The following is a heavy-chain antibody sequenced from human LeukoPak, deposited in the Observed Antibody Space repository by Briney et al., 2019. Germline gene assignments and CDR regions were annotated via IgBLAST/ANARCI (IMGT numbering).Heavy chain of an antibody. Sequence: SLKLSCKASGDTFSSYAISWVRQTPRQRLERGGRIIPIFDTPNYAQKFQGSVTPTADTSTRTDYMDISILRSENTAVYNAARDRDTGYYDALKPHFCMVVWGKGATVTVSS. J-gene: IGHJ6*03. V-gene: IGHV1-69*06. D-gene: IGHD3-3*01. CDR3: ARDRDTGYYDALKPHFCMVV. CDR2: IIPIFDTP. CDR1: GDTFSSYA.